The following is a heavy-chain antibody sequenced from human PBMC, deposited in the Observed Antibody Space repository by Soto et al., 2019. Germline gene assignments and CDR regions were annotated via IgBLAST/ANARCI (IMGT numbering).Heavy chain of an antibody. J-gene: IGHJ6*02. CDR3: ARDPRWEYYDRSGYPYYYYYGMDV. Sequence: GGSLRLSCSASGFTVSSNYMSWVRQAPGKGLEWVSVIYSGGSTYYADSVKGRFTISRDNSKNTLCLQMNSLRAEDTAVYYCARDPRWEYYDRSGYPYYYYYGMDVWGQGTTVTVSS. CDR2: IYSGGST. CDR1: GFTVSSNY. D-gene: IGHD3-22*01. V-gene: IGHV3-53*01.